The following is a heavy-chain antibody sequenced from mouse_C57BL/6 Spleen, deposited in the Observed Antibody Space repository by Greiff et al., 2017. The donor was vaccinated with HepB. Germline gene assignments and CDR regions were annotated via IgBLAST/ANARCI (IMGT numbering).Heavy chain of an antibody. CDR2: INTNNGCT. CDR3: ARSGYDGHADWYFDV. Sequence: EVQLQQSGPELVKPGASVKISCTASGYTFTDYYMNWVKQSQGKSLEWIGDINTNNGCTSYNQKFKGKATFTVDKSSSTAYMELRSLTSEDSAVYYCARSGYDGHADWYFDVWGKGTTVTVSS. D-gene: IGHD3-1*01. J-gene: IGHJ1*03. CDR1: GYTFTDYY. V-gene: IGHV1-26*01.